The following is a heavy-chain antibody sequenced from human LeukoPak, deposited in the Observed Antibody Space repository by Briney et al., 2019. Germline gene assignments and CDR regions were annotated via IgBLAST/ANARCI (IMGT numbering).Heavy chain of an antibody. CDR3: ATRLGYCSGGSCPQGDY. CDR2: INPNSGGT. CDR1: GYTFTGYY. V-gene: IGHV1-2*02. D-gene: IGHD2-15*01. Sequence: ASVKVSCKASGYTFTGYYMHWVRQAPGQGLEWMGWINPNSGGTNYAQKFQGRVTMTRDTSISTAYMELSRLRSDDTAVYYCATRLGYCSGGSCPQGDYWGQGTLVTVSS. J-gene: IGHJ4*02.